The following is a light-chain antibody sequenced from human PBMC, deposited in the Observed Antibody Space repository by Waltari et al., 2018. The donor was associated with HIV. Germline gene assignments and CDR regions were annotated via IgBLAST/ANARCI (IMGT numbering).Light chain of an antibody. CDR1: SGSIASNY. Sequence: NFMLTQPHSVSESPGKTVTISCTRSSGSIASNYVQWYQQSPGSAPTTVISEDNQRPSGVPDRFSGSIDTSSNSASLSIAGLKTEDEADYYCQSYDSSNVVFGGGTKLTVL. CDR2: EDN. CDR3: QSYDSSNVV. J-gene: IGLJ2*01. V-gene: IGLV6-57*03.